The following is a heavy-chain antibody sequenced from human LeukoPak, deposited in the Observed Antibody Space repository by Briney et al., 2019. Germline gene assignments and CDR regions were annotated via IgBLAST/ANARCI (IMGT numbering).Heavy chain of an antibody. CDR3: ARADFWSAQSTNGMDV. D-gene: IGHD3-3*01. V-gene: IGHV4-59*01. Sequence: SETLSLTCTVPGGSISSYYWSWVRQPPGRGLEWIGYIYYSGSTNYNPSLKSRVTISVDTSKNQFSLKLSSVTAADTAVYYCARADFWSAQSTNGMDVWGQGTAVTVSS. J-gene: IGHJ6*02. CDR1: GGSISSYY. CDR2: IYYSGST.